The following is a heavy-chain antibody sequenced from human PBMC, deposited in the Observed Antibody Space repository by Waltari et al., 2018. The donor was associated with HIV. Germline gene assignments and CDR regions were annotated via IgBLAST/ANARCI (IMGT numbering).Heavy chain of an antibody. CDR1: GGPFNGYY. D-gene: IGHD1-26*01. Sequence: QVRLQQWGAGVLKPSETLSLTCAVFGGPFNGYYWTWIRQPPGKGLEWIGEIVHNGSPNSSPSPKSRVTISADVSKKQFSLQLRSVTAADTAVYFCARGSVLVGLEYWGQGVLVTVSS. V-gene: IGHV4-34*02. CDR2: IVHNGSP. J-gene: IGHJ4*02. CDR3: ARGSVLVGLEY.